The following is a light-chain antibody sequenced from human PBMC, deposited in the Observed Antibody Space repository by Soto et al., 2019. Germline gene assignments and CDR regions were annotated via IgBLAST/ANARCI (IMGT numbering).Light chain of an antibody. CDR3: QQHSNWPRT. CDR1: QSISSY. Sequence: VMSQSPATLSLSPGARATPSSRASQSISSYLAWYQQKHGQAPRLLIYDASSRATGIPARFSGSGSGTDLTITISSLQPEDFAAYYCQQHSNWPRTFGQGTRLEIK. CDR2: DAS. V-gene: IGKV3-11*01. J-gene: IGKJ5*01.